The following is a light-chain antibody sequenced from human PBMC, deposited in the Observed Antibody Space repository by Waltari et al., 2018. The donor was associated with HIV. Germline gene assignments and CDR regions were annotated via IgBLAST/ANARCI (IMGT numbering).Light chain of an antibody. CDR2: CAS. CDR1: QSLLYKSNKYTY. Sequence: IVLTQFPDSLPVSLGERATINCKSGQSLLYKSNKYTYIAWYQQKKGKAPKLLIYCASTRQSGVPDRFSGTGSGTDFNLTISILQAEDVAVYYCQQYYSSPLTFGQGTKVEI. V-gene: IGKV4-1*01. J-gene: IGKJ1*01. CDR3: QQYYSSPLT.